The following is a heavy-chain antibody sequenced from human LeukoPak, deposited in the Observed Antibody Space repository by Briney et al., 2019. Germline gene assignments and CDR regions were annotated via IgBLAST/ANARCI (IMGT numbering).Heavy chain of an antibody. D-gene: IGHD2-21*01. CDR1: GFTVSSNY. J-gene: IGHJ4*02. Sequence: GGSLRLSCAASGFTVSSNYMGWVRQAPGKGLEWVSVIYSGGSTYYADSVKGRFTISRDNSKNTLYLQMNSLRAEDTAVYYCARGGGYCGGDCYGIDYWGQGTLVTVSS. CDR3: ARGGGYCGGDCYGIDY. CDR2: IYSGGST. V-gene: IGHV3-66*01.